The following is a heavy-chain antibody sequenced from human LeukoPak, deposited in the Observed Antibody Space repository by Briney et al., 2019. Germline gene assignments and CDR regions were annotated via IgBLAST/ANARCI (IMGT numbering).Heavy chain of an antibody. D-gene: IGHD6-13*01. Sequence: DPGGSLRLSCAASGFTFSSYSMNWVRQAPGKGLEWVSSISSSSSYIYYADSVKGRFTISRDNAKNSLYLQMNSLRAEDTAVYYCARDLIEQQLVLPLNYWGQGTLVTVSS. J-gene: IGHJ4*02. CDR3: ARDLIEQQLVLPLNY. CDR2: ISSSSSYI. CDR1: GFTFSSYS. V-gene: IGHV3-21*01.